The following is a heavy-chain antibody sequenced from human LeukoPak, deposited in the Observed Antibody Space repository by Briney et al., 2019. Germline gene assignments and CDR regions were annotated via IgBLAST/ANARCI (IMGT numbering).Heavy chain of an antibody. CDR1: GFTVSSNY. D-gene: IGHD6-13*01. CDR3: ARRAYIAAAGTYYYYMDV. J-gene: IGHJ6*03. CDR2: IYSDGRM. Sequence: GGSLRLSCAASGFTVSSNYMSWVRQAPGKGLEWVSVIYSDGRMYYADSVKGRFTTSRDNSKNTLYLQMNSLRAEDTAVYYCARRAYIAAAGTYYYYMDVWGKGTTVTVSS. V-gene: IGHV3-53*01.